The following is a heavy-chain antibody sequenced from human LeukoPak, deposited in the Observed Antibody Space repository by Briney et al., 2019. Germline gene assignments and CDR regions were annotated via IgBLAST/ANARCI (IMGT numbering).Heavy chain of an antibody. V-gene: IGHV3-7*01. CDR1: GFTFSSYW. J-gene: IGHJ4*02. CDR2: IKQDGSDK. CDR3: ARVEMATIGDY. Sequence: GGSLRLSCAASGFTFSSYWMSWVRQAPGRGLEWLANIKQDGSDKYYVGSVEGRFTISRDNAKNSLFLQINSLRVEDTAVYYCARVEMATIGDYWGQGTLVTVSS. D-gene: IGHD5-24*01.